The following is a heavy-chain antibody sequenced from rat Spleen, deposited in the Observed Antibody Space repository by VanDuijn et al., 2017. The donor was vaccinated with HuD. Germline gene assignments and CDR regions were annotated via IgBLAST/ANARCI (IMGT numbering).Heavy chain of an antibody. CDR1: GFTFSNAW. CDR2: IKAKSNNYAT. J-gene: IGHJ1*01. Sequence: EVQLVETGGSLVQPGKSLKLTCATSGFTFSNAWMHWVRQSPEKQLEWVARIKAKSNNYATYYAESVKGRFTISRDDSKSSVYLQMNSLKEADTAIYYCTTPRNYGGYWNFDFWGPGTMVTVSS. CDR3: TTPRNYGGYWNFDF. V-gene: IGHV6-8*01. D-gene: IGHD1-11*01.